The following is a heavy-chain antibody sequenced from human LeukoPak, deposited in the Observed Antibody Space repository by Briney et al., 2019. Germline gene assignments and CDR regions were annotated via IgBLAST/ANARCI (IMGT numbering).Heavy chain of an antibody. CDR3: ARLHGEVLRFLDYLPGAFDI. V-gene: IGHV3-7*01. CDR1: GFTFSSYW. CDR2: IKQDGSEK. D-gene: IGHD3-3*01. J-gene: IGHJ3*02. Sequence: GGSLRLSCAASGFTFSSYWMSWVRQAPGKGLEWVANIKQDGSEKYYVDSVKGRFTISRDNAKNSLYLQMNSLRAEDTAVYYCARLHGEVLRFLDYLPGAFDIWGQGTMVTVSS.